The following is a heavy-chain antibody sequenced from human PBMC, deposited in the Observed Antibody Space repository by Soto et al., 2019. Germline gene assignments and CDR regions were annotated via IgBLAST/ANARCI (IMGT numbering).Heavy chain of an antibody. CDR3: ARGLGILAMVTYYFDY. Sequence: PSETLSLTCAVYGGSFSGYYWSWIRQPPGKGLEWIGEINHSGSTNYNPSLKSRVTISVDTSKNQFSLKLSSVTAADTAVYYCARGLGILAMVTYYFDYWGQGTLVTVSS. J-gene: IGHJ4*02. V-gene: IGHV4-34*01. D-gene: IGHD5-18*01. CDR2: INHSGST. CDR1: GGSFSGYY.